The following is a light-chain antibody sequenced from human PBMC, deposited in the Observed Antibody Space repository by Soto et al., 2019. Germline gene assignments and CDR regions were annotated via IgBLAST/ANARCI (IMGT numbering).Light chain of an antibody. Sequence: QSVLTKPASVSGSPGQSITISCTGTSGDVGAYDYVSWYQQHPGKAPKLMIYDVTNRPSGVSNRFSGSKSGNTASLTISGLQAEDEADYYCGSYTGSSPLYVFGTGTKVTVL. J-gene: IGLJ1*01. V-gene: IGLV2-14*01. CDR1: SGDVGAYDY. CDR2: DVT. CDR3: GSYTGSSPLYV.